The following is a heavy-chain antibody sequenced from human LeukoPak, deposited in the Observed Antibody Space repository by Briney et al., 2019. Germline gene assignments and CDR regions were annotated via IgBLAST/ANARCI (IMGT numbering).Heavy chain of an antibody. CDR2: IHTSGST. CDR1: GASITSGNYY. V-gene: IGHV4-61*02. CDR3: ARDGVLLWFGDNDAFDI. Sequence: PSETLSLTCTVSGASITSGNYYWSWVRQPAGKGLEWIVRIHTSGSTNCNPSLKSRVTISLDTSKNQFSLNVTSVTAADTAIYYCARDGVLLWFGDNDAFDIWGQGTMVTVSS. J-gene: IGHJ3*02. D-gene: IGHD3-10*01.